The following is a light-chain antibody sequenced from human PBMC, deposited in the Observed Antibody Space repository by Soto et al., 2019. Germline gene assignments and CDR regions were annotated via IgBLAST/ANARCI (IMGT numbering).Light chain of an antibody. J-gene: IGKJ4*01. V-gene: IGKV3-11*01. CDR2: DTS. CDR3: QQRFSWPPT. Sequence: EIGLTQSPATLSLSPGERATLSCRASQSVSRYLAWYQQKPGQAPRLLIHDTSTRATGVPDTFSGSGSGTEFPLSISSLEPEDSAMYYCQQRFSWPPTFGGGTHVEIK. CDR1: QSVSRY.